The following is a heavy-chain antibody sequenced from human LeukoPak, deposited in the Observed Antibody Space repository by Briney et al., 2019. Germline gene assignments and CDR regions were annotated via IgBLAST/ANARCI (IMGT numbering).Heavy chain of an antibody. J-gene: IGHJ4*02. Sequence: KPSETLSLTCAVYGGSFSGYYWSWIRQPPGKGLEWIGEINHSGSTNYNPSLKSRVTISVDKSKNQFSLKLSSVTAADTAVYYCARLDYGSGIDYWGQGTLVTVSS. CDR1: GGSFSGYY. CDR3: ARLDYGSGIDY. D-gene: IGHD3-10*01. V-gene: IGHV4-34*01. CDR2: INHSGST.